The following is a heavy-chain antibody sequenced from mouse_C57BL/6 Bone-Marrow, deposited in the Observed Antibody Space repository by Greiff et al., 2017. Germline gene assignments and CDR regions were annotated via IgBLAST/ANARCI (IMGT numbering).Heavy chain of an antibody. D-gene: IGHD2-2*01. J-gene: IGHJ2*01. Sequence: QVQLQQPGAELVKPGASVKMSCKASGYTFTSYWITWVKPRPGQGLEWIGDIYPGSGSTNYNEKFKSKATLTVDTSSSTAYMLLSSLTSEDSAVYYCARLRLRRVLDLDYWGQGTTLTVSS. CDR3: ARLRLRRVLDLDY. V-gene: IGHV1-55*01. CDR2: IYPGSGST. CDR1: GYTFTSYW.